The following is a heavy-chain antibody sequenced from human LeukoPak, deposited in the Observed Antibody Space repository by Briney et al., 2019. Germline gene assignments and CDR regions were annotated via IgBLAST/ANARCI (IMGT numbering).Heavy chain of an antibody. D-gene: IGHD1-7*01. CDR3: ARANWNYDYWFDP. CDR1: GGSFSGYY. V-gene: IGHV4-34*01. CDR2: INHSGST. Sequence: SETLSLTCAVYGGSFSGYYWSWIRQPPGKGLEWIGEINHSGSTNYNPSLKSRVTISVDTSKNQFSLKLSSVTAADTAMCYCARANWNYDYWFDPWGQGTLVTVSS. J-gene: IGHJ5*02.